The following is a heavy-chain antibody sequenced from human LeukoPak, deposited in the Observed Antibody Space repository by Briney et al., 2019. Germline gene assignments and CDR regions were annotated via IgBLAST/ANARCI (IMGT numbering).Heavy chain of an antibody. J-gene: IGHJ4*02. CDR2: IWYDGSNK. CDR1: GFTFSSYG. Sequence: GGSLRLSCAASGFTFSSYGMHWVRQAPCKGLEWVAVIWYDGSNKYYADSVKGRFTISRDNSKNTLYLQMDSLRAEDTAVYYCARDPGVRWLVGFDYWGQGTLVTVSS. CDR3: ARDPGVRWLVGFDY. V-gene: IGHV3-33*01. D-gene: IGHD6-19*01.